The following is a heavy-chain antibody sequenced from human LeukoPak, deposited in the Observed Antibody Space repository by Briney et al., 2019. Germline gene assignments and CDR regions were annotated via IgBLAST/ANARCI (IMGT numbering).Heavy chain of an antibody. Sequence: KSSETLSLTCTVSGGSISSSSYYWGWIRQPPGKGLEWIGSIYYSGSTYYNPSLKSRVTISVDTSKNQFSLKLSSVTAADTAVYYCAKDLERWLQWSWGQGTLVTVSS. CDR1: GGSISSSSYY. CDR2: IYYSGST. D-gene: IGHD5-24*01. J-gene: IGHJ5*02. V-gene: IGHV4-39*07. CDR3: AKDLERWLQWS.